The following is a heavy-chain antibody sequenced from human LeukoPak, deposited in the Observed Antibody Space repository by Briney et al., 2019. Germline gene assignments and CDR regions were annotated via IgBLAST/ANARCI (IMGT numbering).Heavy chain of an antibody. J-gene: IGHJ4*02. CDR1: GFTVSSNY. CDR2: ISSSSSYI. D-gene: IGHD3-10*01. CDR3: AREKMVRGEDYFDY. Sequence: GGSLRLSCAASGFTVSSNYMSWVRQAPGKGLEWVSSISSSSSYIYYADSVKGRFTISRDNAKNSLYLQMNSLRAEGTAVYYCAREKMVRGEDYFDYWGQGTLVTVSS. V-gene: IGHV3-21*01.